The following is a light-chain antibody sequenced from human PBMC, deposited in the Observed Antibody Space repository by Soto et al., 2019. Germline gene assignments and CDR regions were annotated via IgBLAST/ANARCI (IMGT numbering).Light chain of an antibody. CDR3: QQYYNWPPYT. Sequence: IVMTQSPATLSVSPGERVTLSCRASETVRTNFAWFQQKPGQTPRLLIFGASTRATGIPTRFTGSGSETELTLTIGSLQSEDLAVYYCQQYYNWPPYTFGQGTKLEIK. V-gene: IGKV3-15*01. J-gene: IGKJ2*01. CDR2: GAS. CDR1: ETVRTN.